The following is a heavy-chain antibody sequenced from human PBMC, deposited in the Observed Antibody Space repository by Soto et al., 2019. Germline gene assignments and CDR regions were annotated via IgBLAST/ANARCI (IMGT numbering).Heavy chain of an antibody. D-gene: IGHD3-10*01. Sequence: SGGSLRLSCAASGFTFSSYAMSWVRQAPGKGLEWVSAISGSGGSTYYADSVKGRFTISRDNSKNTLYLQMNSLRAEDTAVYYCAKWGYYYGSGSYLAYWGQGTLVTVSS. J-gene: IGHJ4*02. CDR2: ISGSGGST. CDR1: GFTFSSYA. CDR3: AKWGYYYGSGSYLAY. V-gene: IGHV3-23*01.